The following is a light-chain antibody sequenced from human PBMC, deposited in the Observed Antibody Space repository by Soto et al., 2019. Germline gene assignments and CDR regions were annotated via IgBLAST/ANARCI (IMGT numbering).Light chain of an antibody. CDR2: DVS. CDR3: SSYSTGGSYV. J-gene: IGLJ1*01. Sequence: QSALTQPASVSGSPGLSIAISCTGNIRDVGGDNSVSWYQQQPGKVPKLMIYDVSNRPSGVSNRFSGSKSGNTASLTISGLQAEDEGDYYCSSYSTGGSYVFGTGTKLT. CDR1: IRDVGGDNS. V-gene: IGLV2-14*01.